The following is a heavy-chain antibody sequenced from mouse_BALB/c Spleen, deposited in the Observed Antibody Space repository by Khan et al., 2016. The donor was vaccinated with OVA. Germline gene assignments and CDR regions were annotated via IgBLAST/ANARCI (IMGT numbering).Heavy chain of an antibody. J-gene: IGHJ4*01. Sequence: QVQLQQSGTELVRPGASVKLSCKASGYTFSNYWINWVKQRPGQGLEWIGNIYPSDSYTNYNQNFKDKATLTVDKSSSTAYMQLSSPTSEDSAVYYCSREVRLHYYAMDNWGQGTSVTVSS. V-gene: IGHV1-69*02. CDR2: IYPSDSYT. CDR3: SREVRLHYYAMDN. CDR1: GYTFSNYW.